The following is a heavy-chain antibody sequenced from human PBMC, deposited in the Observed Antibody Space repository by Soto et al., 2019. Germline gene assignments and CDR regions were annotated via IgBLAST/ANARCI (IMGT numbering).Heavy chain of an antibody. J-gene: IGHJ3*02. CDR1: GFTFSSYA. Sequence: GGSLRLSCAASGFTFSSYAMHWVRQAPGKGLEWVAVISYDGSNKYYADSVKGRFTISRDNSKNTLYLQMNSLRAEDTAVYYCARLLNGSGYPLRALDIWGQGTMVTVSS. D-gene: IGHD3-22*01. V-gene: IGHV3-30-3*01. CDR3: ARLLNGSGYPLRALDI. CDR2: ISYDGSNK.